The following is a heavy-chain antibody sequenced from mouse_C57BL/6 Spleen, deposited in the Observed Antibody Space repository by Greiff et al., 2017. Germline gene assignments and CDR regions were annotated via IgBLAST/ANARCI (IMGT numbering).Heavy chain of an antibody. Sequence: VQLKQSGPELVKPGASVKISCKASGYSFTGYYMNWVKQSPEKSLEWIGEINPSTGGTTYNQKFKAKATLTVDKSSSTAYMQLKSLTSEDSAVYYCARGWDGFDYWGQGTTLTVSS. CDR3: ARGWDGFDY. CDR2: INPSTGGT. V-gene: IGHV1-42*01. D-gene: IGHD4-1*01. CDR1: GYSFTGYY. J-gene: IGHJ2*01.